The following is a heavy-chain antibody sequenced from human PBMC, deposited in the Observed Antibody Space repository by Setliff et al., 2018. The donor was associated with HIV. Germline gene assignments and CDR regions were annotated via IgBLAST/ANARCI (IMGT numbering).Heavy chain of an antibody. V-gene: IGHV3-48*01. CDR3: ARKPRDGYYIDY. Sequence: GSLRLSCAASGFTFSDYSMNWVRQAPGKGLEWVSYISRSSTTMYYADSVKGRFTISRDNAKNSLFLQMNGLRAEDTAVYYCARKPRDGYYIDYWGQGTLVTVSS. CDR2: ISRSSTTM. D-gene: IGHD3-10*01. J-gene: IGHJ4*02. CDR1: GFTFSDYS.